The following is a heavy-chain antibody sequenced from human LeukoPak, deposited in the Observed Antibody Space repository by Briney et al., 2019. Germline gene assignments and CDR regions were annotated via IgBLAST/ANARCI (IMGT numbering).Heavy chain of an antibody. D-gene: IGHD2-2*03. V-gene: IGHV4-34*01. CDR2: INHSGST. CDR1: GGSFSGYY. CDR3: ARGRTVLDIAVVPAAHFDY. J-gene: IGHJ4*02. Sequence: SETLSLTCAVYGGSFSGYYWSWIRQPPGKGLEWIGEINHSGSTNYNPSLKSRVTISVDTSKDQFSLKLSSVTAADTAVYYCARGRTVLDIAVVPAAHFDYWGQGTLVTVSS.